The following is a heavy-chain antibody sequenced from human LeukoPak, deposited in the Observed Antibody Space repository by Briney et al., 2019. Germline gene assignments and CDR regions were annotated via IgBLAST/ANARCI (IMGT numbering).Heavy chain of an antibody. CDR2: ISFSGANS. V-gene: IGHV3-23*01. CDR1: GFTFRDSA. D-gene: IGHD3-16*02. Sequence: GGSLRLSCSASGFTFRDSAMTWVRQAPGKRLEWVSLISFSGANSYYPDSVKGRFSVSRDNSKDTLYLQLSGLRADDTAIYYCARDMELSTWGPGTMVTVSS. CDR3: ARDMELST. J-gene: IGHJ3*01.